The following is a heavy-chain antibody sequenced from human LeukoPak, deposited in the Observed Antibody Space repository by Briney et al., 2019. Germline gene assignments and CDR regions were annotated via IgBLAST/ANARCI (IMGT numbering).Heavy chain of an antibody. J-gene: IGHJ5*02. V-gene: IGHV1-2*04. Sequence: RASVKVSCKASGYTFTGYYMHWVRQAPGQGLEWMGWINPNSGGTNYAQKFQGWVTMTRDTSISTAYMELSRLRSDDTAVYYCARVVPAATANWFDPWGQGTLVTVSS. CDR3: ARVVPAATANWFDP. D-gene: IGHD2-2*01. CDR1: GYTFTGYY. CDR2: INPNSGGT.